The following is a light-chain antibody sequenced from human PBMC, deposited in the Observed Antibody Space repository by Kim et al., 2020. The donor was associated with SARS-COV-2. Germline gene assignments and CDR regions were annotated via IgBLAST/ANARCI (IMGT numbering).Light chain of an antibody. CDR3: QQYGSSPYT. J-gene: IGKJ2*01. Sequence: EIVLTQSPGTLSLSPGERATLSSRASQSVSSSYLAWYQQKPGQAPRLLIYGASSRATGIPDRFSGSGSGTDFTLTISRLEPEDFAVYYCQQYGSSPYTFGQGTKLEI. CDR1: QSVSSSY. V-gene: IGKV3-20*01. CDR2: GAS.